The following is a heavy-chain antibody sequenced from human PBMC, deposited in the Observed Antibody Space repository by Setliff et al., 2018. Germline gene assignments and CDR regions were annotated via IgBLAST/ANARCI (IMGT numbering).Heavy chain of an antibody. V-gene: IGHV1-69*13. D-gene: IGHD2-15*01. Sequence: SVKVSCKASGYTFTGHYIHWVRQAPGQGLEWMGGIIPIFGTANYAQKFQGRVTITADESTSTAYMELSSLRSEDTAVYYCARDRRGCSGGSCYSVYYYYYMDVWGKGTTVTVS. CDR3: ARDRRGCSGGSCYSVYYYYYMDV. CDR1: GYTFTGHY. J-gene: IGHJ6*03. CDR2: IIPIFGTA.